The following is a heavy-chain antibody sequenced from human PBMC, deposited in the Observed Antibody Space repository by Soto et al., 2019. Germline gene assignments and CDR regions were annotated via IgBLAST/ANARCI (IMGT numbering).Heavy chain of an antibody. V-gene: IGHV1-8*01. J-gene: IGHJ6*03. CDR2: MNPYSGNT. CDR3: ASADNYTSPYYFSMLS. D-gene: IGHD1-20*01. Sequence: ASVKVSCKASGYTFTSYDINWVRQATGQGLEWMGWMNPYSGNTGYAQKFQGRVTMTRNTSISTAYMELSSLRSEDTAVYYCASADNYTSPYYFSMLSRGKGITISVSS. CDR1: GYTFTSYD.